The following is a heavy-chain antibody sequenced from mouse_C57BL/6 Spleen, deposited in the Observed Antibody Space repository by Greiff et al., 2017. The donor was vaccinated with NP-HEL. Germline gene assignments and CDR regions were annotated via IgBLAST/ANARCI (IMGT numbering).Heavy chain of an antibody. Sequence: VMLVESGAELVRPGTSVKVSCKASGYAFTNYLIEWVKQRPGQGLEWIGVINPGSGGTNYNEKFKGKATLTADKSSSTAYMQLSSLTSEDSAVYFCARSHYYGSSYGAMDYWGQGTSVTVSS. CDR3: ARSHYYGSSYGAMDY. J-gene: IGHJ4*01. V-gene: IGHV1-54*01. CDR2: INPGSGGT. CDR1: GYAFTNYL. D-gene: IGHD1-1*01.